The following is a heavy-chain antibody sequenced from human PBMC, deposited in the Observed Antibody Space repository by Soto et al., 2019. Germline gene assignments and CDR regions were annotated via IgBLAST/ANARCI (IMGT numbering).Heavy chain of an antibody. J-gene: IGHJ4*02. D-gene: IGHD3-16*02. CDR3: AKENYVWGSYHIDY. Sequence: GGSLRLSCAASGFTFSSYGMHWVRQAPGKGLEWVAVISYDGSNKYYADSVKGGFTISRDNSKNTLYLQMNSLRTEDTAVYYCAKENYVWGSYHIDYWGQGTLVTVSS. CDR1: GFTFSSYG. V-gene: IGHV3-30*18. CDR2: ISYDGSNK.